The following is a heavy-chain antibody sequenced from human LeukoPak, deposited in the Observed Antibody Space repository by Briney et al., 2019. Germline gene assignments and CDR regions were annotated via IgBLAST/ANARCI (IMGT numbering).Heavy chain of an antibody. Sequence: GASVKVSCKASGYTFTGYYMHWVRQAPGQGLEWMGWINPNSGGTNYAQKFQGRVTMTRDTSISTAYMELSSLRSEDTAVYYCAREFMTHGDYGNWFDPWGQGTLVTVSS. D-gene: IGHD4-17*01. J-gene: IGHJ5*02. CDR2: INPNSGGT. CDR3: AREFMTHGDYGNWFDP. V-gene: IGHV1-2*02. CDR1: GYTFTGYY.